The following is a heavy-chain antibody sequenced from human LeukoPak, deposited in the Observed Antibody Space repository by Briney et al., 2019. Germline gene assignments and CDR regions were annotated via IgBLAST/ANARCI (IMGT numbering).Heavy chain of an antibody. D-gene: IGHD1-1*01. CDR2: FDPEDGET. V-gene: IGHV1-24*01. CDR3: AAAGTKRNWFDP. J-gene: IGHJ5*02. Sequence: ASVKVSCKVSGYTLTELSMHWARQAPGKGLEWMGGFDPEDGETIYAQKFQGRVTMTEDTSTDTAYMELSSLRSEDTAVYYCAAAGTKRNWFDPWGQGTLVTVSS. CDR1: GYTLTELS.